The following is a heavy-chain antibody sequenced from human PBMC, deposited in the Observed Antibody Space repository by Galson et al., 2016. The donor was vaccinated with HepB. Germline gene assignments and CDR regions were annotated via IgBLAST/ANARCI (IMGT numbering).Heavy chain of an antibody. CDR2: IGSKTNGYAT. CDR3: SRHSLRGSANLDF. J-gene: IGHJ4*02. Sequence: SLRLSCAASELTISGSAMHWVRQAPGKGLEWVGRIGSKTNGYATAYAAFVEGRFTISRDDSKNMAYLEMNSLETDDTAVYYCSRHSLRGSANLDFWGQGTLVTVSS. CDR1: ELTISGSA. D-gene: IGHD3-10*01. V-gene: IGHV3-73*01.